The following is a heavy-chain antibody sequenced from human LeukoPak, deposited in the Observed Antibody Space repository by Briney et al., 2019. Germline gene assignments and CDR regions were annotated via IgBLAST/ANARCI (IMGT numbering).Heavy chain of an antibody. Sequence: GGSLRLSCAASGFTFDDYPMHWVRQAPGKGLEWVSGISWNSGSIGYADSVKGRFTISRDNAKNSLYLQMNSLRAEDMALYYCAKDEFVASDFTGAFDIWGQGTMVTVSS. V-gene: IGHV3-9*03. CDR2: ISWNSGSI. CDR1: GFTFDDYP. J-gene: IGHJ3*02. CDR3: AKDEFVASDFTGAFDI. D-gene: IGHD2-8*02.